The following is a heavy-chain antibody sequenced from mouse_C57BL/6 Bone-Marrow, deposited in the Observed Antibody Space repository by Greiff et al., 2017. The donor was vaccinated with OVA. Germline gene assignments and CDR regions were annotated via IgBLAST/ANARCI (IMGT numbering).Heavy chain of an antibody. CDR3: ARHGLGWAWFAY. CDR2: ISGGGGNT. D-gene: IGHD4-1*01. J-gene: IGHJ3*01. Sequence: EVKVVESGGGLVKPGGSLKLSCAASGFTFSSYTMSWVRQTPEKRLEWVATISGGGGNTYYPDSVKGRFTISRDNAKNTLYLQMSSLRSEDTALYYCARHGLGWAWFAYWGQGTLVTVSA. V-gene: IGHV5-9*01. CDR1: GFTFSSYT.